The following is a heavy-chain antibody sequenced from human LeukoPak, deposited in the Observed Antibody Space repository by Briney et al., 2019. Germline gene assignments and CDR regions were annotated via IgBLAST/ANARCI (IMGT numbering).Heavy chain of an antibody. V-gene: IGHV3-74*01. CDR1: GFTFSSHW. CDR3: ARGGDGDLDY. CDR2: IHRDGSSP. Sequence: PGGSLRLSCAASGFTFSSHWMHWVRQPPGKGLMWVSRIHRDGSSPSYADSVKGRFTISRDNAKNTLYLQMNSLRAEDTAVYFCARGGDGDLDYWGQGTLVTVSS. J-gene: IGHJ4*02.